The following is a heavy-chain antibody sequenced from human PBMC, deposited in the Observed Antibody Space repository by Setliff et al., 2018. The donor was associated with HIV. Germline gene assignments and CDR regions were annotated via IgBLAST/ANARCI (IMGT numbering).Heavy chain of an antibody. CDR1: GYSFTSYW. CDR3: ARAYGSGSYYNLGGFDP. Sequence: PGESLKISCKGSGYSFTSYWITWVRQMPGKGLEWMGRIDPSDSYTNYSPSLQGHVTISVDESISTAYLQWSSLKASDTAMYYCARAYGSGSYYNLGGFDPWGQGTLVTVSS. V-gene: IGHV5-10-1*01. J-gene: IGHJ5*02. CDR2: IDPSDSYT. D-gene: IGHD3-10*01.